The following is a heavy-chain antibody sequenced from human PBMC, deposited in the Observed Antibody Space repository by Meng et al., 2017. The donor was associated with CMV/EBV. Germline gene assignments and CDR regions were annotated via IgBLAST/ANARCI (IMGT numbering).Heavy chain of an antibody. CDR2: IKSKTDGGTT. V-gene: IGHV3-15*01. CDR3: ATAPGYYASSPFDY. J-gene: IGHJ4*02. Sequence: GGSLRLSCAASGFTFSSYSMNWVRQAPGKGPEWLGLIKSKTDGGTTDYAAPVKGRFSSSRDDSKNTLYLQMNSLKTEDTAVYYCATAPGYYASSPFDYWGQGTMVTVSS. CDR1: GFTFSSYS. D-gene: IGHD3-22*01.